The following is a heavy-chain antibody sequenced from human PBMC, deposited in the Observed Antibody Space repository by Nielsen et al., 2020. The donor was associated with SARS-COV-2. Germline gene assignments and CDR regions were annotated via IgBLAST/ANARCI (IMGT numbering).Heavy chain of an antibody. D-gene: IGHD2-2*01. CDR1: GGSFSGYY. Sequence: GSLRLSCAVYGGSFSGYYWSWIRQPPGKGLEWIGEINHSGSTNYNPSLKSRVTISVDTSKNQFSLKLSSVTAADTAVYYCAKGVVVPAASMDVWGKGTTVTVSS. CDR2: INHSGST. CDR3: AKGVVVPAASMDV. J-gene: IGHJ6*03. V-gene: IGHV4-34*01.